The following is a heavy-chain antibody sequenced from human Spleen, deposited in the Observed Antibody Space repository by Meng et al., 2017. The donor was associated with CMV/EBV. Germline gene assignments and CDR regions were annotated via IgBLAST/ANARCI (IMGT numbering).Heavy chain of an antibody. CDR3: VRDARDGYSGGAGYGMDV. Sequence: GESLKISCVASGFTFSNYEMNWVRQAPGKGLEWVSYISGGGRSTNYVDSVKGRFTISRDNARNSMDLQMDSLRDEDTAMYYCVRDARDGYSGGAGYGMDVWGQGTTVTVSS. CDR1: GFTFSNYE. V-gene: IGHV3-48*03. J-gene: IGHJ6*02. CDR2: ISGGGRST. D-gene: IGHD5-12*01.